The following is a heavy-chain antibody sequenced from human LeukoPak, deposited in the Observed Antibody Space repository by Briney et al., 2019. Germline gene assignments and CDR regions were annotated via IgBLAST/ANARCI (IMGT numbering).Heavy chain of an antibody. Sequence: SETLSLTCTVSGGSISSYYWSWIRQPPGKGLEWIGYIYYSGSTNYNPSLKSRVTISVDTSKNQFSLKLSSVTAADTAVYYCARGIRYFDWLSQYYFDYWGQGTLVTVSS. V-gene: IGHV4-59*08. CDR1: GGSISSYY. CDR3: ARGIRYFDWLSQYYFDY. D-gene: IGHD3-9*01. CDR2: IYYSGST. J-gene: IGHJ4*02.